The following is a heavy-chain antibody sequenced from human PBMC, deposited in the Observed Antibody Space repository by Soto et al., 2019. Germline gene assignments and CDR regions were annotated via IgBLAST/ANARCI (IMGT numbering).Heavy chain of an antibody. V-gene: IGHV1-18*01. CDR1: GYTFTSYG. Sequence: ASVKVSCKASGYTFTSYGISWVRQAPGQGLEWMGWISAYNGNTNYVQKLQGRVTMTTDTSTSTAYMELRSLRSDDTAVYYCAVVRYFESNWFDPWGQGTLVTVSS. CDR2: ISAYNGNT. D-gene: IGHD3-9*01. J-gene: IGHJ5*02. CDR3: AVVRYFESNWFDP.